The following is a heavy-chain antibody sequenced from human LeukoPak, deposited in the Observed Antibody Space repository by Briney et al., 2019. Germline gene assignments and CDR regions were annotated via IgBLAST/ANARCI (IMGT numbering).Heavy chain of an antibody. CDR2: ISAYNGNT. CDR1: GYTFTSYG. D-gene: IGHD3-16*01. CDR3: ARDINGFGDRGGNGENDY. Sequence: ASVKVSCKASGYTFTSYGIIWVRQAPGQGLEWMGWISAYNGNTNYAQKFQGRVTMTRDTSISTAYMERSRLRPDDTAVYYCARDINGFGDRGGNGENDYWGQGTLVTVSS. J-gene: IGHJ4*02. V-gene: IGHV1-18*01.